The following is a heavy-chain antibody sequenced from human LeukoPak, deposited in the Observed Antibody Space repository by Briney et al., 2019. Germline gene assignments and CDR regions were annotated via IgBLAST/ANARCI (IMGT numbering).Heavy chain of an antibody. CDR1: GFTVSSNY. CDR3: ARYSSSWTLFDY. CDR2: IYSGGST. J-gene: IGHJ4*02. Sequence: GGSLRLSCAASGFTVSSNYMSWVRQAPGKGLEWVSVIYSGGSTYYADSVKGRFTNSRDNSKNTLYLQMNSLRAEDTAVYYCARYSSSWTLFDYWGQGTLVTVSS. V-gene: IGHV3-53*01. D-gene: IGHD6-13*01.